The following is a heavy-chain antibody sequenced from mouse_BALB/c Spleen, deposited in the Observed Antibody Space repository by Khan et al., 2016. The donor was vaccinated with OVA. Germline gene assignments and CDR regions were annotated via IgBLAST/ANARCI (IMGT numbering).Heavy chain of an antibody. Sequence: VQLQQSGPELVKPGASVKMSCKASGYTFTSYVMHWVKQKPGQGLEWIGYINPYNDGTKYNEKFKGKATLTSDKSSSTAYMELSSLTAEDSAVYYGARRDYYGSSSFAYWGQGTLVTVSA. V-gene: IGHV1S136*01. D-gene: IGHD1-1*01. J-gene: IGHJ3*01. CDR3: ARRDYYGSSSFAY. CDR2: INPYNDGT. CDR1: GYTFTSYV.